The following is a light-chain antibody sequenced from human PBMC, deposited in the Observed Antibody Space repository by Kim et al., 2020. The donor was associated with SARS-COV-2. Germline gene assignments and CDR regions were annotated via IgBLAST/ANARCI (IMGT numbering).Light chain of an antibody. V-gene: IGLV3-19*01. CDR2: DKN. CDR3: NSRDRDSNGNLYV. Sequence: SSELTQDPAVSVALGQTVRITCQGDSLRRYYASWYQQKPGQAPVLVMYDKNNRPSGIPDRFSGSSSGNTATLTITGAQAADEAGYYCNSRDRDSNGNLYV. CDR1: SLRRYY. J-gene: IGLJ1*01.